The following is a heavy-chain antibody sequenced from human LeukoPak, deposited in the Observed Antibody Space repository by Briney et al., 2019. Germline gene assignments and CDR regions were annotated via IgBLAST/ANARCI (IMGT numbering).Heavy chain of an antibody. V-gene: IGHV3-48*04. D-gene: IGHD3-22*01. Sequence: GGSLRLSCAASGFTFSTYSMNWVRQAPGKGLEWVSSISGRGDTIYSADSVKGRFSISRDNAKNSLYLQMNSLRAEDTAVYYCARGTPERRGYDYDYWGQGTLVTVSS. CDR1: GFTFSTYS. CDR3: ARGTPERRGYDYDY. J-gene: IGHJ4*02. CDR2: ISGRGDTI.